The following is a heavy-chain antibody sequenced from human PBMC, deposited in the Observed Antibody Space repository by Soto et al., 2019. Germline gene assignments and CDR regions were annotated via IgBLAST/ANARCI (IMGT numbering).Heavy chain of an antibody. D-gene: IGHD3-3*01. V-gene: IGHV4-34*01. J-gene: IGHJ5*02. CDR3: ASVTIFGVAANWFDP. CDR1: GGSFSGYY. CDR2: INHSGST. Sequence: SSETLSLTCAVYGGSFSGYYWSWIRQPPGKGLEWIGEINHSGSTNYNPSLKSRVTISVDTSKNQFSLKLSSVTAADTAVYYCASVTIFGVAANWFDPWGQGTLVTVSS.